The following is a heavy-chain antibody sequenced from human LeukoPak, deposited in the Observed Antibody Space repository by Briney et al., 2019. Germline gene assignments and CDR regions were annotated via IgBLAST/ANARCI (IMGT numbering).Heavy chain of an antibody. Sequence: SETLSLTCAVYGGSFSGYYWSWIRQPPGKGLEWIGEINHSGDTNYNPSLKSRVTILVDTSKNQLSLKLRSVTAADTAVYYCARPREDTSTWYTSADWFDPWGPGTLVTVSA. CDR1: GGSFSGYY. V-gene: IGHV4-34*01. D-gene: IGHD6-13*01. J-gene: IGHJ5*02. CDR2: INHSGDT. CDR3: ARPREDTSTWYTSADWFDP.